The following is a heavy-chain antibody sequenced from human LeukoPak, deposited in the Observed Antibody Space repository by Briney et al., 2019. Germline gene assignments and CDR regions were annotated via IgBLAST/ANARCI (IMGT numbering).Heavy chain of an antibody. J-gene: IGHJ6*02. V-gene: IGHV3-21*01. D-gene: IGHD3-22*01. CDR2: ISSSSSYI. Sequence: GGSLRLSCAASGFTFSSYSMNWVRQAPGKGLEWVSSISSSSSYIYYADSVKGRFTIFRDNAKNSLYLQMNSLRAEDTAVYYCARGGGWLFGDYYGMDVWGQGTTVTVSS. CDR3: ARGGGWLFGDYYGMDV. CDR1: GFTFSSYS.